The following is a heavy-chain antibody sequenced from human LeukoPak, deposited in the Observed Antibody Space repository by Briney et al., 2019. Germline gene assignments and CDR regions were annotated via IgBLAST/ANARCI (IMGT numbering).Heavy chain of an antibody. Sequence: PGGSLRLSCAASGFTFSSYAMSWVRQAPGKGLEWVSAISGSGGSTYYADSVKGRFTISRDNSKNTLYLQMNSLRAGDTAVYYCAKAGSGYDLADFDYWGQGTLATVSS. J-gene: IGHJ4*02. V-gene: IGHV3-23*01. CDR1: GFTFSSYA. CDR3: AKAGSGYDLADFDY. CDR2: ISGSGGST. D-gene: IGHD5-12*01.